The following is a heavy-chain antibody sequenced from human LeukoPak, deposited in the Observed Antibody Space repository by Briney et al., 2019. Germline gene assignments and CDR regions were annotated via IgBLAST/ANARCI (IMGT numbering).Heavy chain of an antibody. Sequence: ASVKVSCKASGYTFTNYNINWVRQATGQGLEWMGWMNPDSGNTGYAQKFQGRVTMTRNTSISTAYMELSSLKFEDTAMYYCTSVIRPDSSGYYFDYWGQGTLVTVSS. D-gene: IGHD3-22*01. CDR2: MNPDSGNT. CDR1: GYTFTNYN. J-gene: IGHJ4*02. CDR3: TSVIRPDSSGYYFDY. V-gene: IGHV1-8*01.